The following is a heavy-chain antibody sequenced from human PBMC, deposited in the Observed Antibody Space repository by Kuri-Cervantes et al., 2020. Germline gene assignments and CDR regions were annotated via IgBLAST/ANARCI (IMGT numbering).Heavy chain of an antibody. CDR3: ASPRVWRYFDWLSGFAGKYGMDV. Sequence: GESLKISCAASGFTFSSYSMNWVRQAPGEGLEWVSAISGSGGSTYYADSVKGRFTISRDNSKNTLYLQMNSLRAEDTAVYYCASPRVWRYFDWLSGFAGKYGMDVWGQGTTVTVSS. CDR1: GFTFSSYS. J-gene: IGHJ6*02. D-gene: IGHD3-9*01. V-gene: IGHV3-23*01. CDR2: ISGSGGST.